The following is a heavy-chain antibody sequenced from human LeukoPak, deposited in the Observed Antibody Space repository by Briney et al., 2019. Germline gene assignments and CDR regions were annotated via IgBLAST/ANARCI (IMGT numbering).Heavy chain of an antibody. Sequence: PGGSLRLSCSVSGFTFSSYAMHWVRQGPGKGLEYVSSISNNGGSTYYADSVKSRFTISRDNSKNTLYLQMSSLRGEDTAVYYCVKGDRIGGRTYYYGMDVWGQGTTVTVSS. CDR1: GFTFSSYA. J-gene: IGHJ6*02. D-gene: IGHD1-14*01. V-gene: IGHV3-64D*06. CDR2: ISNNGGST. CDR3: VKGDRIGGRTYYYGMDV.